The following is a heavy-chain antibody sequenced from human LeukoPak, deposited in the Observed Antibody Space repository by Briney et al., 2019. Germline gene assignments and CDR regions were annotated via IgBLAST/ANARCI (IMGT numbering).Heavy chain of an antibody. V-gene: IGHV3-30*04. Sequence: PGGSLRLSCAASGLTFTDYAMHWVRQAPGKGLEWVAVISYDGHNGYYVDSVKGRFTISRDNSKNTLYLQMNSLRAEDTAVYYCAKEAEYCSGGSCYSLYYFDYWGQGTLVTVSS. CDR3: AKEAEYCSGGSCYSLYYFDY. CDR1: GLTFTDYA. CDR2: ISYDGHNG. J-gene: IGHJ4*02. D-gene: IGHD2-15*01.